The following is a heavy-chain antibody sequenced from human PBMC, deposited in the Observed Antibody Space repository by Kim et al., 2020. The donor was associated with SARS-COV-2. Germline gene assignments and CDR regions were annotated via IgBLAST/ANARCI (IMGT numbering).Heavy chain of an antibody. Sequence: VKSRITINPDTSKNQFSLQLNSVTPEDTAVYYCARAGYSSGWAFYYFDYWGQGTLVTVSS. J-gene: IGHJ4*02. CDR3: ARAGYSSGWAFYYFDY. V-gene: IGHV6-1*01. D-gene: IGHD6-19*01.